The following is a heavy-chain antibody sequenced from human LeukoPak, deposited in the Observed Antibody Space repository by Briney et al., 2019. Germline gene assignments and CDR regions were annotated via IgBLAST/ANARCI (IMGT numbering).Heavy chain of an antibody. D-gene: IGHD2-2*02. V-gene: IGHV3-9*03. J-gene: IGHJ4*02. CDR3: AKGYCSSTSCYTDY. CDR2: ISWNSGSI. CDR1: GFTFDDYA. Sequence: PGRSLRLSXAASGFTFDDYAMHWVRQAPGKGLEWVSGISWNSGSIGYADSVKGRFTISRDNAKNSLYLQMNSLRAEDMALYYCAKGYCSSTSCYTDYWGQGTLVTVSS.